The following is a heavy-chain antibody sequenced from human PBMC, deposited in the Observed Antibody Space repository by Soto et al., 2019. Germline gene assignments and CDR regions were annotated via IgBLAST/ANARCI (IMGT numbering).Heavy chain of an antibody. D-gene: IGHD2-2*01. J-gene: IGHJ4*02. CDR3: AIGIVVVPAAIPPYYFDY. CDR1: GGSVSSGSYY. Sequence: QVQLQESGPGLVKPSETLSLTCTVSGGSVSSGSYYWSWIRQPPGKGLEWIGYIYYSGSTNYNPSLTSRVTISVDTSKNQFSLKLSSVTAADTAVYYCAIGIVVVPAAIPPYYFDYWGQGTLVTVSS. CDR2: IYYSGST. V-gene: IGHV4-61*01.